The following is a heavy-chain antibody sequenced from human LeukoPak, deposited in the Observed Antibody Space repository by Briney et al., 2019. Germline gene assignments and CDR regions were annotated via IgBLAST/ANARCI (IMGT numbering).Heavy chain of an antibody. CDR1: GFTFSSYS. J-gene: IGHJ6*03. V-gene: IGHV3-48*04. CDR2: ISSSSSTI. Sequence: PGGSLRLSCAASGFTFSSYSMNWVRQAPGKGLEWVSYISSSSSTIYYADSVKGRFTISRDNAKNSLYLQMNSLRAEDTAVYYCAKDCGGDCYSYYYYYYMDVWGKGTTVTVSS. D-gene: IGHD2-21*02. CDR3: AKDCGGDCYSYYYYYYMDV.